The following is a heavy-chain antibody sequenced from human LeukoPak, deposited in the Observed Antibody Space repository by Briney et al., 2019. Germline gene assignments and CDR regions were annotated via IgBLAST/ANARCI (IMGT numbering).Heavy chain of an antibody. CDR1: GFTFSSYA. Sequence: PGGSLRLSCAASGFTFSSYAMSWVRQAPGKVLEWVSAISGSGTNTYYADSVKGRFTISRDNSKNTLYLQMNSLRAEDTAVYYCAKDQGRAPVTYFDYWGQGTLVTVSS. CDR3: AKDQGRAPVTYFDY. J-gene: IGHJ4*02. D-gene: IGHD4-11*01. CDR2: ISGSGTNT. V-gene: IGHV3-23*01.